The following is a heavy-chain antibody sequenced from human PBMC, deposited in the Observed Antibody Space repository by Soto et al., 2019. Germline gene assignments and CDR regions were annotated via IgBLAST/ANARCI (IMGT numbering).Heavy chain of an antibody. CDR3: ARESLRDGMDV. J-gene: IGHJ6*02. Sequence: SETLSLTCTVSGGSISSGDYYWSWIRQPPGKGLEWIGYIYYSGSTYYNPSLKSRVTISVDTSKNQFSLKLSSVTAADTAVYYCARESLRDGMDVWGQVTTVTVSS. CDR2: IYYSGST. V-gene: IGHV4-30-4*01. CDR1: GGSISSGDYY.